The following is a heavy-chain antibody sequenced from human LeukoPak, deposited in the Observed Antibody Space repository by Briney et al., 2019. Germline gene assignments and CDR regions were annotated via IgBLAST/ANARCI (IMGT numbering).Heavy chain of an antibody. D-gene: IGHD3-10*01. J-gene: IGHJ2*01. CDR2: IYPDDSET. CDR3: ARLGGDTYYFGSASYPNWYFDL. CDR1: GYTFTTYW. Sequence: ASVKVSCKASGYTFTTYWIGWVRQMPGKGPECMGIIYPDDSETTYSPSFQGQVTISADKSFSTAYLQWSSLKASDTAIYYCARLGGDTYYFGSASYPNWYFDLWGRGTLVTVSS. V-gene: IGHV5-51*01.